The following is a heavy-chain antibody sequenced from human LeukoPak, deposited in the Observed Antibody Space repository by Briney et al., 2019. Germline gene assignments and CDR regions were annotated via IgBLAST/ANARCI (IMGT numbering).Heavy chain of an antibody. CDR3: AKAGPGYSSGWYRY. V-gene: IGHV3-21*04. CDR1: GFTFSSYS. D-gene: IGHD6-19*01. J-gene: IGHJ4*02. Sequence: GGSLRLSCAASGFTFSSYSMNWVRQAPGKGLEWVSSISSSSYIYYADSVKGRFTISRDNSKNTLYLQMNSLRAEDTAVYYCAKAGPGYSSGWYRYWGQGTLVTVSS. CDR2: ISSSSYI.